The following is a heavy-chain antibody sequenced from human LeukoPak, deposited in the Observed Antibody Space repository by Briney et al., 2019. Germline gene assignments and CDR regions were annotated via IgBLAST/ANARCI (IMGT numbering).Heavy chain of an antibody. J-gene: IGHJ4*02. CDR3: ASEPPYSGRYYDFDS. D-gene: IGHD1-26*01. Sequence: ASVKVSCKASGYTFTGYYMHWVRQAPGQGLECMGGINPNSGCTNYAQEFQGRVTMPRETSISPAYMELSSLRSDDTAVYSCASEPPYSGRYYDFDSSGQGTLVTVSS. CDR2: INPNSGCT. V-gene: IGHV1-2*02. CDR1: GYTFTGYY.